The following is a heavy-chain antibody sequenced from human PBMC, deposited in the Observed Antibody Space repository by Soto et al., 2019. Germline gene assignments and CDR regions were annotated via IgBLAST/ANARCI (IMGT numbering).Heavy chain of an antibody. CDR3: ATLEAAGLYYFEY. V-gene: IGHV4-31*03. CDR2: IYYSGTT. Sequence: QVQLQESGPGLVKPSQTLSLTCTVSGGSVSRGGYYWSWIRHHPEKGLEWIGYIYYSGTTFYNPSLKSRITISVDTSKNQFSLRLRSVTAADTAVYFCATLEAAGLYYFEYWGQGTLVTVSS. J-gene: IGHJ4*02. D-gene: IGHD6-13*01. CDR1: GGSVSRGGYY.